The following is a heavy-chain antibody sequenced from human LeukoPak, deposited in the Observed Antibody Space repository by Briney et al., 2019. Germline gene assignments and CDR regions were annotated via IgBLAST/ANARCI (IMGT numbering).Heavy chain of an antibody. Sequence: ASVKVSCKASGCTFTSYGISWVRQAPGQGLEWMGWISAYNGNTNYAQKLQGRVTMTTDTSTSTAYMELRSLRSDDTAVYYCARDQAVAGTNYYYGMDVWGQGTTVTVSS. D-gene: IGHD6-19*01. J-gene: IGHJ6*02. V-gene: IGHV1-18*01. CDR1: GCTFTSYG. CDR3: ARDQAVAGTNYYYGMDV. CDR2: ISAYNGNT.